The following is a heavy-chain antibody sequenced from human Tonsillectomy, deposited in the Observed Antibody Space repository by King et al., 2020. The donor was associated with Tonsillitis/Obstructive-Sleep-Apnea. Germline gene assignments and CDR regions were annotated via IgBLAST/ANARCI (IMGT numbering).Heavy chain of an antibody. CDR2: INHSGST. V-gene: IGHV4-34*01. CDR3: AGQNLWGNYFDY. D-gene: IGHD7-27*01. Sequence: VQLQQWGAGLLKPSETLSLTCAVYGWSFSGYNWTWIRQPPGKGLEWIGEINHSGSTTYDPSLMSRVTISLETSKNQFSLQLSSVTATDTAVYYCAGQNLWGNYFDYWGQGTPVTVSS. CDR1: GWSFSGYN. J-gene: IGHJ4*02.